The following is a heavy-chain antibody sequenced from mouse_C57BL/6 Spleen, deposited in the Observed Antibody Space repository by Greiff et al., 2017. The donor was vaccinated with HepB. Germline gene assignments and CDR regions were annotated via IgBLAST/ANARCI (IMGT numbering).Heavy chain of an antibody. CDR1: GYTFTSYW. Sequence: QVQLQQPGTELVKPGASVKLSCKASGYTFTSYWMHWVKQRPGQGLEWIGNINPSNGGTNYNEKFKSKTTLTVDKSSSTAYMPRSSLTSEDSAVYYCARERLRQGFAYWGQGTLVTVSA. D-gene: IGHD2-2*01. V-gene: IGHV1-53*01. CDR3: ARERLRQGFAY. CDR2: INPSNGGT. J-gene: IGHJ3*01.